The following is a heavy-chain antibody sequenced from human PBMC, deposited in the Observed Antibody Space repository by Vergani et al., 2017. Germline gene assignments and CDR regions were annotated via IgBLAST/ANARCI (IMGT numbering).Heavy chain of an antibody. CDR2: IFYSGST. Sequence: QLQLQESGPGLMKPSETLSLTCTVSGGSISSNSYYWGWIRQPPGKGLEWIGSIFYSGSTYYNPSLKSRVTISVDTSKNQFSLKLSSVTAADTAVYYCARSGRDSSGWYLDYWGQGTLVTVSS. D-gene: IGHD6-19*01. CDR1: GGSISSNSYY. CDR3: ARSGRDSSGWYLDY. J-gene: IGHJ4*02. V-gene: IGHV4-39*01.